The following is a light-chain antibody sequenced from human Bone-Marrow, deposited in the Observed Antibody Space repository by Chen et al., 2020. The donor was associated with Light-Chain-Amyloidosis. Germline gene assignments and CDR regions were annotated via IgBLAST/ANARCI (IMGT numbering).Light chain of an antibody. J-gene: IGLJ2*01. CDR1: TSNIGAGYG. CDR2: GNT. CDR3: QSYDSSLSSSV. Sequence: QSVLTQPPSVSGAPGQRVTISCTGSTSNIGAGYGVHWYQQVPGTAPKLLIYGNTNRPSGVPDRFSASKSGTAASLAFTGLQAEDEADYCCQSYDSSLSSSVFGGGTKLTVL. V-gene: IGLV1-40*01.